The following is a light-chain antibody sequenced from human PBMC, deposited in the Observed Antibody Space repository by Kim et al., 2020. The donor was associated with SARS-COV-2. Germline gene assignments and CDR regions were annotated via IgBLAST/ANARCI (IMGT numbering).Light chain of an antibody. CDR1: SNNVGNRG. J-gene: IGLJ2*01. V-gene: IGLV10-54*01. CDR2: RNN. CDR3: STWDSSLSAVV. Sequence: RQTATLTCTGNSNNVGNRGAAWLQQHQGHPPKLLSYRNNNRPSGISERFSASRSGNTASLTIIGLQPEDEADYFYSTWDSSLSAVVFGGGTKLTVL.